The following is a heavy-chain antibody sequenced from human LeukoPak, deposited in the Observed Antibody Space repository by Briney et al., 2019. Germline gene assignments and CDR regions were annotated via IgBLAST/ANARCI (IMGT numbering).Heavy chain of an antibody. CDR1: GGSLSGYY. CDR2: INHSGST. J-gene: IGHJ4*02. V-gene: IGHV4-34*01. Sequence: PSETLSLTCAVYGGSLSGYYWSWIRQPPGKGLGWIGEINHSGSTNYNPSLKSRVTISVDTSKNQFSLKLSSVAAADTAVYYCARGFGTVRHIDYWGQGTLVTVSS. D-gene: IGHD1-1*01. CDR3: ARGFGTVRHIDY.